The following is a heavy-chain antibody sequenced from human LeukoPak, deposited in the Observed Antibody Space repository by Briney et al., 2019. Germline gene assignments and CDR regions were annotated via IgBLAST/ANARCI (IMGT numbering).Heavy chain of an antibody. Sequence: GASVKVSCKVSGYTFTSYYMHWVRQAPGQGLEGMGIINPSCGSRSYAQKFQGRVTMTRDMSTSTVYMELSSLRSEDTAVYYCSRGLYSGSYYFLTQPPQYYFDNWGQGTLVTVSS. D-gene: IGHD1-26*01. CDR3: SRGLYSGSYYFLTQPPQYYFDN. CDR2: INPSCGSR. J-gene: IGHJ4*02. CDR1: GYTFTSYY. V-gene: IGHV1-46*01.